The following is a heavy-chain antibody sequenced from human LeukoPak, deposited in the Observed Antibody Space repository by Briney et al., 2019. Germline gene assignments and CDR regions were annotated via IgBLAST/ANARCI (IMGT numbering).Heavy chain of an antibody. CDR1: GGSISSDY. CDR2: IYTSGST. CDR3: ARDQVGSYGVAFDI. J-gene: IGHJ3*02. D-gene: IGHD1-26*01. V-gene: IGHV4-4*07. Sequence: SETLSLTCTVSGGSISSDYWSWIRQPAGKGLEWIGRIYTSGSTNYYPSLKSRVTILVGKSKNQFSLKLSSVTAADTAVYYCARDQVGSYGVAFDIWGQGTMVTVS.